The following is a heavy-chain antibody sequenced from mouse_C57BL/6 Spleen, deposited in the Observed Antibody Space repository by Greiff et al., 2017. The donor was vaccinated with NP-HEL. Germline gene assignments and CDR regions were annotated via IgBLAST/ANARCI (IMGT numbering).Heavy chain of an antibody. CDR1: GFSLTSYG. D-gene: IGHD1-1*01. CDR2: IWRGGST. Sequence: QVQLQQSGPGLVQPSQSLSITCTVSGFSLTSYGVHWVRQSPGKGLEWLGVIWRGGSTDYNAAFMSRLSITKDNSKSQVFFKMNSLQADDTAIYYWAKNLYDYGAMDYWGQGASVTVSS. CDR3: AKNLYDYGAMDY. V-gene: IGHV2-5*01. J-gene: IGHJ4*01.